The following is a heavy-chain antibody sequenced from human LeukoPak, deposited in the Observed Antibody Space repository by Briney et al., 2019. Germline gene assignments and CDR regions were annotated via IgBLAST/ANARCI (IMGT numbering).Heavy chain of an antibody. V-gene: IGHV3-33*08. CDR2: IWYDGSNK. Sequence: LSLTCAVYGGSFSGYYWSWVRQAPGKGLEWVAVIWYDGSNKDYADSVKDRFTISRDNSKNTLYLQMSGLRAEDTAVYYCATSAHIEVGTAPPPDYWGQGTLVTVTS. J-gene: IGHJ4*02. D-gene: IGHD2-21*02. CDR3: ATSAHIEVGTAPPPDY. CDR1: GGSFSGYY.